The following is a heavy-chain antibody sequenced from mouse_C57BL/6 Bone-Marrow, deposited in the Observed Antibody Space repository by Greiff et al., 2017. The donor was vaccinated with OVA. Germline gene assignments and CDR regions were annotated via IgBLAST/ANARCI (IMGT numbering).Heavy chain of an antibody. CDR1: GFTFSDYY. J-gene: IGHJ2*01. D-gene: IGHD1-1*01. V-gene: IGHV5-12*01. CDR2: ISNGGGST. CDR3: ARRGYYGSSPPYFDY. Sequence: EVQLVESGGGLVQPGGSLKLSCAASGFTFSDYYMYWVRQTPEKRLEWVAYISNGGGSTYYPDTVKGRFTISRDNAKNTLYLQMSRLKSEDTAMYYCARRGYYGSSPPYFDYWGQGTTLTVSS.